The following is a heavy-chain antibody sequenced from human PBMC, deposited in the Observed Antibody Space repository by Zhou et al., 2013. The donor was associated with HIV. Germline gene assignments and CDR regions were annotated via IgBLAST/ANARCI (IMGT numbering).Heavy chain of an antibody. CDR2: IIPMLRTP. V-gene: IGHV1-69*05. CDR1: GGSFSSDA. Sequence: QVHLVQSGAEVKKPGSSVKVSCKASGGSFSSDAVNWVRQAPGQGLEWLGAIIPMLRTPNYAQKFKGRVTITTDDSTNTAYMELSSLTSEDTAVYYCARCRVVVDRGGYYYYMDVWAKGPRSPSP. CDR3: ARCRVVVDRGGYYYYMDV. D-gene: IGHD2-2*01. J-gene: IGHJ6*03.